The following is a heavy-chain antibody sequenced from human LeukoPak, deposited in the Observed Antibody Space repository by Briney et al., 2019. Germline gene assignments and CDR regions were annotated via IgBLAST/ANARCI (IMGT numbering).Heavy chain of an antibody. CDR1: GYSISSGYY. CDR2: IYHSGST. D-gene: IGHD1-26*01. Sequence: PSETLSLTCTVSGYSISSGYYWGWIRQPPGKGLEWLGSIYHSGSTYYNPSLKSRVTISVDTSKNQFSLKLSSVTAADTAVYYCARVRIVGATDAFDIWGQGTMVTVSS. V-gene: IGHV4-38-2*02. CDR3: ARVRIVGATDAFDI. J-gene: IGHJ3*02.